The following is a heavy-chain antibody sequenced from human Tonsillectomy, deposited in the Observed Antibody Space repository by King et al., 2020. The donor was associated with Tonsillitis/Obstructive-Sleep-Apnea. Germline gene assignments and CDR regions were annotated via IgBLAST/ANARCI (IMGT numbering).Heavy chain of an antibody. J-gene: IGHJ4*02. CDR1: GYRFANYW. V-gene: IGHV5-51*01. D-gene: IGHD3/OR15-3a*01. Sequence: VQLVQSGAEMKKAGESLKISCKGSGYRFANYWIVWVRQKPGKGLEWMGVIRPRDSDSKYRPSFQGQVTLSADKSISTAYLQWSSLKVSDSATYYCARLSNVDFWALTFDYWGQGTQVTVSS. CDR2: IRPRDSDS. CDR3: ARLSNVDFWALTFDY.